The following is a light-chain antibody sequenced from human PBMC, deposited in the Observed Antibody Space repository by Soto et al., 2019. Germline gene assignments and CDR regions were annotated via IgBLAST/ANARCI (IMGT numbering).Light chain of an antibody. CDR1: QSVSSTY. V-gene: IGKV3-20*01. CDR2: GTS. J-gene: IGKJ5*01. Sequence: EIDMTHSPGTLSFSLWERATLYFGSSQSVSSTYLGWYQQQPGQPPRLLMSGTSNRATGTPDRFSGSGSGTDFTLTISRLEPEDFAVYYCQQYGSPPITFGQGTRLEIK. CDR3: QQYGSPPIT.